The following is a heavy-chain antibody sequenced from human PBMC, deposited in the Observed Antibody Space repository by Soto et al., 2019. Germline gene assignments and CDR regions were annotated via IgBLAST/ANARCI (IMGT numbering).Heavy chain of an antibody. CDR1: GGSISSNSYY. D-gene: IGHD3-22*01. J-gene: IGHJ4*02. V-gene: IGHV4-39*01. CDR3: ASEHYYDSSAHYTANFDY. Sequence: PSETLSLTCTVSGGSISSNSYYWGWIRQPPGKELEGIGSIYYSGRTYYNPSLKSRVVVSVDTSKIQFSLKLSSVTAADTAMYYCASEHYYDSSAHYTANFDYWGQGTLVTVS. CDR2: IYYSGRT.